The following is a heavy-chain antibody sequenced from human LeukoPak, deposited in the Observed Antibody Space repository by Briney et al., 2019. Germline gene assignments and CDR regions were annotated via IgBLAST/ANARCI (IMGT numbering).Heavy chain of an antibody. J-gene: IGHJ4*02. CDR2: ISYSGDT. CDR1: GDSISPYY. D-gene: IGHD3-22*01. CDR3: ARVITMIVVPLNYFDY. Sequence: SETLSLTCIVSGDSISPYYWNWIRQPPGKGLEWIGYISYSGDTNYNPSLKSRVTMSVDTSKNQFSLKLSSVTAADTAVCYCARVITMIVVPLNYFDYWGQGTLVTVSS. V-gene: IGHV4-59*12.